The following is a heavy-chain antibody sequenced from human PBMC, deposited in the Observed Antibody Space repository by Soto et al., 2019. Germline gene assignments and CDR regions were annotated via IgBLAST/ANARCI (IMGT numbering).Heavy chain of an antibody. D-gene: IGHD2-15*01. CDR2: INAGNGNT. V-gene: IGHV1-3*01. CDR1: GYTFNSYA. Sequence: ASVEVCCTASGYTFNSYASHLVRQDPGQRLEWMGWINAGNGNTKYSQKFQGRVTITRDTSASTAYMELSSLRPEDTAVYYCARSHSSGGSCYADWGQGTLVTVSS. CDR3: ARSHSSGGSCYAD. J-gene: IGHJ4*02.